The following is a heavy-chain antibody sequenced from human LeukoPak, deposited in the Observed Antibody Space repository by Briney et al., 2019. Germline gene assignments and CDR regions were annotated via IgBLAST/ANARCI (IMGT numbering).Heavy chain of an antibody. J-gene: IGHJ4*02. V-gene: IGHV1-18*01. CDR1: GYTFTNYV. Sequence: ASVKVSCKASGYTFTNYVITWVRQAPGQGLEWMGWISAYNGNTNYAQKLQGRVTMTTDTSTSTAYMELRSLKSDDTAVYYCARDLKVIDFDYWGQGTLVTASS. CDR2: ISAYNGNT. CDR3: ARDLKVIDFDY.